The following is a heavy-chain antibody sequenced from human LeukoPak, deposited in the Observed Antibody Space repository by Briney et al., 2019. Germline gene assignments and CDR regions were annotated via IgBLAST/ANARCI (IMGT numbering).Heavy chain of an antibody. CDR2: ISGSGGST. Sequence: PGGSLRLSCAASGFTFSSYAMSWVRQAPGKGLEWVSAISGSGGSTYYADSVKGRFTISRDNSKSTLYLQMNSLRAEDTAVYYCAKDPSPGAARPPRSFDYWGQGTLVTVSA. D-gene: IGHD6-6*01. V-gene: IGHV3-23*01. CDR1: GFTFSSYA. CDR3: AKDPSPGAARPPRSFDY. J-gene: IGHJ4*02.